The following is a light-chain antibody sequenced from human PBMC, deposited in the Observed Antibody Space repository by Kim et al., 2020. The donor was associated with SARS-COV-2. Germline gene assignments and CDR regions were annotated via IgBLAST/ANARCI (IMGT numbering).Light chain of an antibody. J-gene: IGKJ5*01. CDR1: QSVGRN. Sequence: RGERATLSCRASQSVGRNLAWFQQKPGQAPRLLMYGPSTRATGIPARFSGSGSGTEFTLTISSLQSEDFAVYFCQHYYDWPPSITFGQGTRLEIK. CDR3: QHYYDWPPSIT. V-gene: IGKV3-15*01. CDR2: GPS.